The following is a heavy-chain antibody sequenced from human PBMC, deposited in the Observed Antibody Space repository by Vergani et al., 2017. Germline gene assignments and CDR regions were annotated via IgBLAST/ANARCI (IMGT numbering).Heavy chain of an antibody. V-gene: IGHV3-9*01. CDR1: GFTFDDYA. J-gene: IGHJ3*02. CDR3: AKDSWGDYEVGGGYPKWNHAFDS. CDR2: ISWNSGSI. Sequence: EVQLVESGGGLVQPGRSLRLSCAASGFTFDDYAMHWVRQAPGKGLEWVSGISWNSGSIGYADSVKGRFTISRDNAKNSLYLQMNSLRAEDTALYYCAKDSWGDYEVGGGYPKWNHAFDSWGQGTMVIVSS. D-gene: IGHD3-3*01.